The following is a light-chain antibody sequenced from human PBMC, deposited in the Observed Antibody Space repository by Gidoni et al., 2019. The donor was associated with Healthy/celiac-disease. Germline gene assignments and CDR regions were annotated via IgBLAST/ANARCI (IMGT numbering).Light chain of an antibody. J-gene: IGKJ4*01. V-gene: IGKV3-11*01. Sequence: DIVLTQSPATLSLSPGERATLSCRASKSVSSYLACYQQKPGQAPRLLIYDASNRATGIPARFSGSGSGTDFTLTISSLEPEDFAVYYCQQRSNWPPLTFGGGTKVEIK. CDR2: DAS. CDR1: KSVSSY. CDR3: QQRSNWPPLT.